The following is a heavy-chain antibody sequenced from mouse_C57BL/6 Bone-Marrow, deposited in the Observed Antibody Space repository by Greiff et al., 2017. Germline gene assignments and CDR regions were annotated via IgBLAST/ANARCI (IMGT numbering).Heavy chain of an antibody. CDR2: INPSSGYT. CDR1: GYTFTSYT. Sequence: VQLQQPGAELARPGASVKMSCKASGYTFTSYTMHWVKQRPGQGLEWIGYINPSSGYTKYNQKFKDKATLTADKSSSTAYMQLSSLTSEDSAVYYCARSGAFAYWGQGTLVTVSA. D-gene: IGHD3-2*02. CDR3: ARSGAFAY. J-gene: IGHJ3*01. V-gene: IGHV1-4*01.